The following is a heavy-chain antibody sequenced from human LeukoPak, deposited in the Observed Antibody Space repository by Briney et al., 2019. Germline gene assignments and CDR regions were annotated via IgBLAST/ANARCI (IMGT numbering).Heavy chain of an antibody. D-gene: IGHD6-19*01. CDR3: AKDTSNGWFSYYNGMDV. Sequence: GGSLRLSCAASGFTFSIYAMSWVRQAPGKGLEWVSAVSGSGGGTYYADSVKGRFTLSRDNSKNTVFLQMNSLRGEDTAIYYCAKDTSNGWFSYYNGMDVWGRGTTVTVSS. CDR1: GFTFSIYA. J-gene: IGHJ6*02. CDR2: VSGSGGGT. V-gene: IGHV3-23*01.